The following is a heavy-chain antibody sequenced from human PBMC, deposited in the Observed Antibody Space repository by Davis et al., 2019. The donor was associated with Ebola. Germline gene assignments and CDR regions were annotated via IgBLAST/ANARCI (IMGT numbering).Heavy chain of an antibody. V-gene: IGHV4-30-4*01. CDR3: ARGNLILWAFDP. CDR2: IYYSGST. CDR1: GGSISSGDYY. J-gene: IGHJ5*02. D-gene: IGHD1-14*01. Sequence: MPSETLSLTCTVSGGSISSGDYYWSWIRQPPGKGLEWIGYIYYSGSTYYNPSLKSRVTISVDTSKNQFSLKLSSVTAADTAVYYCARGNLILWAFDPWGQGTLVTVSS.